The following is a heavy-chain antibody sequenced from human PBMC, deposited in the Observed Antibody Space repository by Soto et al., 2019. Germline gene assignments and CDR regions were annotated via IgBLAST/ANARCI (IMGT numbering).Heavy chain of an antibody. CDR3: ARDAPPADY. CDR2: ISAYNGNT. CDR1: GYTFTSYA. V-gene: IGHV1-18*01. Sequence: QVQLVQSGAEVKKPGASVKVSCKASGYTFTSYAISWVRQAPGQGLEWMGWISAYNGNTNYAQKFPGRVTMTTDTSTRTADMELRSLRSDDTAVYYCARDAPPADYWGQGTLVTVSS. J-gene: IGHJ4*02.